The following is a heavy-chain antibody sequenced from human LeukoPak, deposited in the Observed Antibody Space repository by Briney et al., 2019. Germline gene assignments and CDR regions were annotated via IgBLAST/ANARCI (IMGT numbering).Heavy chain of an antibody. J-gene: IGHJ4*02. CDR3: ARVVASTSIDS. CDR1: GDSINNNNDY. Sequence: PSQTLSLTCTVSGDSINNNNDYWSWIRQPPGKGLEWIGFIYYSGSTNYNPSLKSRVTISVDTSKNQFSLKLSSVTAADTAVYYCARVVASTSIDSWGQGILVTVSS. V-gene: IGHV4-61*01. D-gene: IGHD2-15*01. CDR2: IYYSGST.